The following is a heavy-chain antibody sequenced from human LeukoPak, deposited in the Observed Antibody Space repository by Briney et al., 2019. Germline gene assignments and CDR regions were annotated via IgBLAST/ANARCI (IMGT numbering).Heavy chain of an antibody. CDR1: GYTLTGYY. CDR2: INPNSGGT. J-gene: IGHJ4*02. Sequence: GASVKVSCKASGYTLTGYYMHWVRQAPGQGLEWMGWINPNSGGTNYAQKFQGRVTMTRDTSISTSYMELSRLISDDTAVYYCARDPAAARMTGTTGGFGYFDQWGQGTLVTVSS. CDR3: ARDPAAARMTGTTGGFGYFDQ. D-gene: IGHD1-7*01. V-gene: IGHV1-2*02.